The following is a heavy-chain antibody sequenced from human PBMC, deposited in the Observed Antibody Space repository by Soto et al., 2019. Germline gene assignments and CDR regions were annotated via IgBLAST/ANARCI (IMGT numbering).Heavy chain of an antibody. Sequence: PSETLSLTCTVSGGSISSSSYYWGWIRQPPGKGLEWIGSIYYSGSTYYNPSLKSRVTISVDTSKNQFSLKLSSVTAADTAVYYCARLRGWFDPWGQGTLVTVSS. V-gene: IGHV4-39*01. CDR2: IYYSGST. CDR1: GGSISSSSYY. J-gene: IGHJ5*02. CDR3: ARLRGWFDP.